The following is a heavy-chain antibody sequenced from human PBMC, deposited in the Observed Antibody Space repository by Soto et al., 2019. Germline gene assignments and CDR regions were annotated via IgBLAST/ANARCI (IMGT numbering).Heavy chain of an antibody. Sequence: KPSETLSLTCAVYGGSFSGYYWTWIRQPPGTGLEWIGEINHSGSTNYNPSLKSRVTISVDTSKNQFSLKLTSVTAADTAVYYCARDKITGLFDYWGQGTLVNVSS. CDR2: INHSGST. V-gene: IGHV4-34*01. J-gene: IGHJ4*02. D-gene: IGHD2-8*02. CDR3: ARDKITGLFDY. CDR1: GGSFSGYY.